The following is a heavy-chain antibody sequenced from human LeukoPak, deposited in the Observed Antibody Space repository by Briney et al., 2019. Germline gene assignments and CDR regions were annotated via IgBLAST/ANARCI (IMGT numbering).Heavy chain of an antibody. Sequence: SETLSLTCTVSGGSISSSSYYWGWIRRPPGKGLQWIGSIYYSGSSYYNPSLKSRVTISVDTSKNQFSLKLTSVTAADTAVYYCARPPRHDFDDSRVHDAFDIWGQGTMVTVSS. CDR2: IYYSGSS. CDR3: ARPPRHDFDDSRVHDAFDI. D-gene: IGHD2-15*01. V-gene: IGHV4-39*01. CDR1: GGSISSSSYY. J-gene: IGHJ3*02.